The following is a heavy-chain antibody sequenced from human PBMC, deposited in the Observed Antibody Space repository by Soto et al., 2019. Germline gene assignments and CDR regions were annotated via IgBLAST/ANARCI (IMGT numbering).Heavy chain of an antibody. CDR3: AKTRSRQWLVPEYYFDY. J-gene: IGHJ4*02. D-gene: IGHD6-19*01. CDR2: ISGSGGST. V-gene: IGHV3-23*01. CDR1: GFTFSSYA. Sequence: GGSLRLSCAASGFTFSSYAMSWVRQAPGKGLEWVSTISGSGGSTYYADSVKGRFTISRDNSKNTLYLQMNSLRAEDTAVYYCAKTRSRQWLVPEYYFDYWGQGTLVTVSS.